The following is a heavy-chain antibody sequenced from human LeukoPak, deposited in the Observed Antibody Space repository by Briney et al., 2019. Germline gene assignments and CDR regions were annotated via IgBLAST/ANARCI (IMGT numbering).Heavy chain of an antibody. CDR1: GFTFSSYA. CDR2: ISYDGSNK. D-gene: IGHD5-18*01. CDR3: ARHLSGVTGYTYGRGIDS. J-gene: IGHJ4*02. V-gene: IGHV3-30*04. Sequence: GGSLRLSCAASGFTFSSYAMHWVRQAPGKGLEWVAVISYDGSNKYYADSVKGRFTISRDNSKNTLYLQMNSLRAEDTAVYYCARHLSGVTGYTYGRGIDSWGQGTLVTVSS.